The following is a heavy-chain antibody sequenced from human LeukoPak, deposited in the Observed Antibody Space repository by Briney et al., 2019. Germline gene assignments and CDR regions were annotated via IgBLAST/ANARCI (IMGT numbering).Heavy chain of an antibody. V-gene: IGHV3-23*01. CDR3: AKVVAATKPKYYFDY. CDR1: GFTFKSYG. Sequence: GGSLRLSCAASGFTFKSYGMTWVRQAPGKGLEWVSAISAGGSSTYYADSVKGRFTTSRDNSKNTLYLQMNSLRAEDTAVYYCAKVVAATKPKYYFDYWGQGTLVTVSS. CDR2: ISAGGSST. J-gene: IGHJ4*02. D-gene: IGHD6-19*01.